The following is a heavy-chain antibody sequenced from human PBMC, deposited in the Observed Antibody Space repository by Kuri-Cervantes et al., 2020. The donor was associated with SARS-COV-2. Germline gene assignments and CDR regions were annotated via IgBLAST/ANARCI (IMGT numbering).Heavy chain of an antibody. V-gene: IGHV4-59*01. Sequence: GSLRLSCTVSGGSIGSYYWSWIRQPPGKGLEWIGYIYYSGSTNYNPSLKSRVTISVDTSKNRFSLKLTSVTAADTAVYYCTRAGYDNSGYYYSFDFWGQGTLVTVSS. D-gene: IGHD3-22*01. CDR1: GGSIGSYY. CDR3: TRAGYDNSGYYYSFDF. CDR2: IYYSGST. J-gene: IGHJ4*02.